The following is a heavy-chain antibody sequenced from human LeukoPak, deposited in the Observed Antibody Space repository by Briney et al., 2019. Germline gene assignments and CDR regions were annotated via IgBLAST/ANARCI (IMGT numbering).Heavy chain of an antibody. CDR3: ARGWGDSSGYYPAQTAFDY. V-gene: IGHV3-48*01. D-gene: IGHD3-22*01. CDR2: ISSSSSTI. Sequence: GGPLRLSCAASGFPFSSYSMNWVRQAPGKGLEWVSYISSSSSTIYYADSVKGRFTISRDNAKNSLYLQMNSLRAEDTAVYYCARGWGDSSGYYPAQTAFDYWGQGTLVTVSS. CDR1: GFPFSSYS. J-gene: IGHJ4*02.